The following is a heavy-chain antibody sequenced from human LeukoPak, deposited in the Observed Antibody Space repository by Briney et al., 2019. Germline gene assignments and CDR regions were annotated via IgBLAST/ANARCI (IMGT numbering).Heavy chain of an antibody. CDR2: ISYDGSNK. CDR3: ARDAYSSSWYEIPSSMDV. Sequence: PGRSLRLSCAASGFTFSSYGMHWVRQAPGKGLEWVAVISYDGSNKYYADSVKGRFTISRDNSKNTLYLQMNSLRAEDTAVYYCARDAYSSSWYEIPSSMDVWGQGTTVTVSS. J-gene: IGHJ6*02. D-gene: IGHD6-13*01. CDR1: GFTFSSYG. V-gene: IGHV3-30*03.